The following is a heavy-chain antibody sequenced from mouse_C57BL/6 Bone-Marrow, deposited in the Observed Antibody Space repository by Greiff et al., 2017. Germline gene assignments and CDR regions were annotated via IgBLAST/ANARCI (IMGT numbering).Heavy chain of an antibody. J-gene: IGHJ3*01. CDR1: GYTFTGYW. V-gene: IGHV1-9*01. CDR2: ILPGSGST. CDR3: AKEGAD. Sequence: VQLQQSGAELMKPGASVKLSCKATGYTFTGYWIEWVKQRPGHGLEWIGEILPGSGSTNYTEKFKGKATITADTSSNTAYLQLSSLTAEDSAIYYCAKEGADWGQGTLVTVSA.